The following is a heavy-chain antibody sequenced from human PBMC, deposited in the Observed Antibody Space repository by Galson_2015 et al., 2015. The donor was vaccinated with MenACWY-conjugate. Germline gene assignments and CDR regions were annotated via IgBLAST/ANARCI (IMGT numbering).Heavy chain of an antibody. Sequence: SLRLSCAASGFPFYSYWMTWVRQAPGKGLEWVANIKPDGSEQYCGDSVRGRFTISRDNAKNSVFLQMNSLRPEDTAVYYCVRPIMTFVAVRSLDYWGQGTVVTVSS. CDR1: GFPFYSYW. D-gene: IGHD3-3*02. CDR2: IKPDGSEQ. V-gene: IGHV3-7*01. CDR3: VRPIMTFVAVRSLDY. J-gene: IGHJ4*02.